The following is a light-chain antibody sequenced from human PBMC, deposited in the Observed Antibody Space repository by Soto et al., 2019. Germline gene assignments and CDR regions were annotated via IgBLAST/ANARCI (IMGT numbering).Light chain of an antibody. CDR2: DNN. V-gene: IGLV1-51*01. J-gene: IGLJ2*01. CDR1: RSNIGNNY. Sequence: QSVLTQSPSVSAAPGQKVNISCPGSRSNIGNNYVSWYQQLPGTAPKLLIYDNNKRPSGIPDRFSGSKSGTSGTLDITGLQTGDEADYYCATWDGSLPGEVFGGGTKLTVL. CDR3: ATWDGSLPGEV.